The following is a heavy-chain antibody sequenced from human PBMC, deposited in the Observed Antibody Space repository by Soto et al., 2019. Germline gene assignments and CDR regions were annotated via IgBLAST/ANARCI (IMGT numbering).Heavy chain of an antibody. V-gene: IGHV4-34*01. CDR2: INQSGST. D-gene: IGHD2-2*01. CDR3: GDTLDY. CDR1: GGSFSGYY. Sequence: SETLSLTCAVYGGSFSGYYWSWIRQPPGKGLEWIGEINQSGSTNYNPSLKSRVTISVDTSKNQFSLKLSSVTAANQLLLQPGDTLDYWGQGTLVTVSS. J-gene: IGHJ4*02.